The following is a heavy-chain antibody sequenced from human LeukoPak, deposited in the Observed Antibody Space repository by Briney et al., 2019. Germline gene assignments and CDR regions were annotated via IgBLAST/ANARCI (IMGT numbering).Heavy chain of an antibody. CDR2: IKQDGSEK. V-gene: IGHV3-7*01. CDR3: ARSKGGSSGAYFDY. J-gene: IGHJ4*02. D-gene: IGHD6-19*01. Sequence: GGSLRLSCAASGFTFSSYWMSWVRQAPGKGLEWVANIKQDGSEKYYVDSVKGRFTISRDNAKNSLYLQMNSLRAEDTAVYYCARSKGGSSGAYFDYWGQGTLVTVSS. CDR1: GFTFSSYW.